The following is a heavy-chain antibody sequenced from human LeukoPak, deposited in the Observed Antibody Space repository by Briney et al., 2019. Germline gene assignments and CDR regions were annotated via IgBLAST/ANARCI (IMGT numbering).Heavy chain of an antibody. CDR2: ISAYNGNT. J-gene: IGHJ6*02. Sequence: ASVKVSCKASGYTFTSYGISWVRQAPGQGLEWMGWISAYNGNTNYAQKLQGRVTMTTDTSTSTAYMELRSLRSDDTAVYYCARDRQKVDYYYGMDVWGQGTTVTVSS. CDR1: GYTFTSYG. CDR3: ARDRQKVDYYYGMDV. V-gene: IGHV1-18*01. D-gene: IGHD5-12*01.